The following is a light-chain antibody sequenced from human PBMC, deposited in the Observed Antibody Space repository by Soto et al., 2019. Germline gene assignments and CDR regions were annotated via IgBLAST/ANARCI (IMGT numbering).Light chain of an antibody. Sequence: QAVVTQEPSLTVSPGGTVTLTCASSTGXXXXXYYPNWFQXXXGQAPRALIYSTSNKHSWTPXRFSGSLLGXXAALTLSGXQPEDEAEYYCLLYYGGAQLVXGGGTXVTVL. J-gene: IGLJ2*01. CDR3: LLYYGGAQLV. V-gene: IGLV7-43*01. CDR1: TGXXXXXYY. CDR2: STS.